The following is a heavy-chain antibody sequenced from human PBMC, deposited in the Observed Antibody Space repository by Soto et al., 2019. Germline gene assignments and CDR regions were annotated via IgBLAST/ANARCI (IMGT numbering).Heavy chain of an antibody. V-gene: IGHV4-4*07. CDR1: GGSINGYY. CDR3: ARYSVRISAPGVD. D-gene: IGHD6-13*01. CDR2: IYTSGTT. Sequence: SETLSLTCTVSGGSINGYYWTWIRQPAGKGLEWIGRIYTSGTTSYNPSLKSRVTVSLDTSKNQFSLRLTSVTAADTAVYYCARYSVRISAPGVDCGRGTMVTLSS. J-gene: IGHJ4*02.